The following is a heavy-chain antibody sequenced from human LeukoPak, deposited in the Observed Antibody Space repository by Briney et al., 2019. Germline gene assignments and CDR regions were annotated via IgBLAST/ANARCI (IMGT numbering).Heavy chain of an antibody. V-gene: IGHV1-2*02. D-gene: IGHD3/OR15-3a*01. CDR2: INPNSGGT. Sequence: ASVKVSCKASGYTFTGYYMHWVRQAPGRGLEWMGWINPNSGGTNYAQKFQGRVTMTRDTSISTAYMELSRLRSDDTAVYYCARDPGDWAYYFDYWGQGTLVTVSS. CDR3: ARDPGDWAYYFDY. J-gene: IGHJ4*02. CDR1: GYTFTGYY.